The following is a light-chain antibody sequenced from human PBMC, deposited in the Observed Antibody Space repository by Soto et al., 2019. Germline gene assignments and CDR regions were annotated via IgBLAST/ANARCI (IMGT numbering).Light chain of an antibody. Sequence: DMEMTQSPSSLSASVGDRVTITCRASQSISNSLNWYQHKPGKVPKLLIYAASSLQSGVPTRFSGSGSGTDFTLTINSLQPEDFATYYCQQSYGTTLTFGGATKFESK. CDR2: AAS. J-gene: IGKJ4*01. V-gene: IGKV1-39*01. CDR1: QSISNS. CDR3: QQSYGTTLT.